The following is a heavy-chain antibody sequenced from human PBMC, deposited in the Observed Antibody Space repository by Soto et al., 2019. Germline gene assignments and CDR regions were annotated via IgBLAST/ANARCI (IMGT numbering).Heavy chain of an antibody. CDR3: ARTGVYSHDN. V-gene: IGHV4-38-2*01. J-gene: IGHJ4*02. Sequence: SETLSLTCAVSGYSISSGSYWGWIRQPPGKGLEWIGSIYKSGTTYYNPSLKSRLTISVDTSKNQFSLILSSVTATDTAVYFCARTGVYSHDNWGQGTLVTVSS. D-gene: IGHD5-18*01. CDR2: IYKSGTT. CDR1: GYSISSGSY.